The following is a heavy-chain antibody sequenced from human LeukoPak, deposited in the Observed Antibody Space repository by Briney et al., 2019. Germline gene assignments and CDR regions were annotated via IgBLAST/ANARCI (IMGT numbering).Heavy chain of an antibody. J-gene: IGHJ3*02. Sequence: GGSLRLSCAASGFTFSSYSMNWVRQAPGKGLEWVSSISSSSSYIYYADSVKGRFTISRDNAKNSLYLQMNSLRAEDTAVYYCARDSGRWGESSYDAFDIWGQGTMVTVSS. D-gene: IGHD3-16*02. CDR3: ARDSGRWGESSYDAFDI. CDR2: ISSSSSYI. CDR1: GFTFSSYS. V-gene: IGHV3-21*01.